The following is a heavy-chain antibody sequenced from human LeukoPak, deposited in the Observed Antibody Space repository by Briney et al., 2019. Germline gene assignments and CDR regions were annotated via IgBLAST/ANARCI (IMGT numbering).Heavy chain of an antibody. CDR3: ARAHSGSYPYYFDY. CDR1: GGTFSSYA. CDR2: IIPIFGTA. J-gene: IGHJ4*02. V-gene: IGHV1-69*13. Sequence: SVKVSCKASGGTFSSYAISWVRQAPGQGLEWMGGIIPIFGTANYAQKFQGRATITADESTSTAYMELSSLRSEDTAVYYCARAHSGSYPYYFDYWGQGTLVTVSS. D-gene: IGHD1-26*01.